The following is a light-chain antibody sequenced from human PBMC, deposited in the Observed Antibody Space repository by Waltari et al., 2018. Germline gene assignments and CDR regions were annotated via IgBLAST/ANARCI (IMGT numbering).Light chain of an antibody. V-gene: IGLV2-8*01. CDR2: EVS. J-gene: IGLJ1*01. Sequence: QSALTQPPSASGSPGQSVTISCTGTSNDVGAYKYVSWYQQHPGKAPKLIIYEVSKRPSGVPDRFSGSKSGNTASLTVSGLQAEDEADYYCYSFAGSTYVFGTATKVTVL. CDR1: SNDVGAYKY. CDR3: YSFAGSTYV.